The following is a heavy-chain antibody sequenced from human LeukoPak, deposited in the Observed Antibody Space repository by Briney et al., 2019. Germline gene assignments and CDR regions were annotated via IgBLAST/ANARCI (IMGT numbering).Heavy chain of an antibody. CDR3: ARERYSTGLAVVVLDVYYFDY. V-gene: IGHV4-39*07. Sequence: KPSETLSLTCTVSGGSINSRSYYWGWIRQPPGKGLEWIGNIYYSGSTYYNPSLKSRVTISVDTSKNQFSLKLSSVTAADTAVYYCARERYSTGLAVVVLDVYYFDYWGQGTLVTVSS. CDR1: GGSINSRSYY. J-gene: IGHJ4*02. CDR2: IYYSGST. D-gene: IGHD3-22*01.